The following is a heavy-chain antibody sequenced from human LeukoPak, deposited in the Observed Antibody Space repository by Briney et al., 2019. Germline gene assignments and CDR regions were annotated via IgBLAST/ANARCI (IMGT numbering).Heavy chain of an antibody. CDR2: IHYTGTT. J-gene: IGHJ4*02. CDR1: GGSIRRSPYH. D-gene: IGHD3/OR15-3a*01. V-gene: IGHV4-39*01. Sequence: SETLSLTCIVSGGSIRRSPYHWGWIRQPPGKGLEWIGSIHYTGTTYYNPSLKSRLTISVDTSKNQFSVQLNSVTAADTAVYYCGRYDFWTTQDMGDNWGQGTLVTVSS. CDR3: GRYDFWTTQDMGDN.